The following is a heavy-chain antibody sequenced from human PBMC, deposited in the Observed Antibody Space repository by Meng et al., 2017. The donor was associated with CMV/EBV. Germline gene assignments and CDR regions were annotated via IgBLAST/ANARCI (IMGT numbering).Heavy chain of an antibody. V-gene: IGHV3-49*04. CDR1: GFTFGDYA. CDR2: IRSKAYGGTI. J-gene: IGHJ6*02. D-gene: IGHD2-2*01. CDR3: TRGVVPAATHYYYYYSMDV. Sequence: GESLKISCTASGFTFGDYAMSWVRQAPGKGLEWVGFIRSKAYGGTIEYAVSVKGRFTISRDDSKSIAYLQMNSLKTEDTAVYYCTRGVVPAATHYYYYYSMDVWGQGTTVTVSS.